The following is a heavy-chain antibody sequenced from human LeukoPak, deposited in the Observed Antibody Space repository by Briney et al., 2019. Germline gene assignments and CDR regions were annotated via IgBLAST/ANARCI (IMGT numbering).Heavy chain of an antibody. V-gene: IGHV4-4*07. CDR3: ARVSYYYGSGSYLVDY. CDR2: IYTSGST. J-gene: IGHJ4*02. D-gene: IGHD3-10*01. CDR1: GGSISSYY. Sequence: SETLSLTCTVSGGSISSYYWSWIRQPAGKGLEWIGRIYTSGSTNYNPSLKSRVTMSVDTSKDQFSLKLSSVTAADTAVYYCARVSYYYGSGSYLVDYWGQGTLVTVSS.